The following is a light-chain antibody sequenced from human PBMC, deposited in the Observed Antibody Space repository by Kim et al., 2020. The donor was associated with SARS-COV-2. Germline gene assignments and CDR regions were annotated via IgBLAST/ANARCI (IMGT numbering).Light chain of an antibody. J-gene: IGLJ2*01. CDR3: QTWDTNTAV. CDR2: EDN. CDR1: KLGNKY. V-gene: IGLV3-1*01. Sequence: SYELTQPPSVSVSPGETATITCSGDKLGNKYVSWYQQKAGQSPLLVIHEDNNRPSGVPERFLGSNSGNTATLTIIATRAMDEADYYCQTWDTNTAVFGGGTKVTVL.